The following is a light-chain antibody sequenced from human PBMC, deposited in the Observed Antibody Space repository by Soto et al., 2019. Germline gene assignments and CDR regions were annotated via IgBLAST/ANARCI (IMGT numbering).Light chain of an antibody. CDR1: QTVRNNY. J-gene: IGKJ1*01. V-gene: IGKV3-20*01. CDR3: QQYNNWPPT. CDR2: STS. Sequence: EFVLTQSPGTLSLSPGERATLSCRASQTVRNNYLAWYQQKPGQAPRLLMYSTSIRATGIPDRFSGSGSGTDFTLTISSLEPEDFAVYYCQQYNNWPPTFGQGTKVDIK.